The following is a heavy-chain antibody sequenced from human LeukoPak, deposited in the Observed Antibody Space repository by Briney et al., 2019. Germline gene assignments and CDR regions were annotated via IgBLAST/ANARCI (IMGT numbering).Heavy chain of an antibody. J-gene: IGHJ6*02. CDR2: TYYRSKWYN. CDR1: GDSVSGSSVA. CDR3: ARGSFLDV. V-gene: IGHV6-1*01. Sequence: SRTLSLTFAISGDSVSGSSVAWKWVRQSPSRGLEWLGSTYYRSKWYNDYALSVKSRLTINPDTSKNQFSLQLNSVTPEDTAVYYCARGSFLDVWGQGTTVTVSS.